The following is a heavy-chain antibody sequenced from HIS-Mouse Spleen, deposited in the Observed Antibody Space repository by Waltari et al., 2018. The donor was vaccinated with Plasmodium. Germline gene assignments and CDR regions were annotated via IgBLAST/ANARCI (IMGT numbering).Heavy chain of an antibody. J-gene: IGHJ4*02. D-gene: IGHD6-13*01. Sequence: QVQLVESGGGVVQPGGYLRLACAASGFHFSSYAMTWVSVAPGKGLGWLAFISYDGSNKYYADSVKGRFTISRDNSKNTLYLQMNSLRAEDTAVYYCARGEGIAAAGTGDYWGQGTLVTVSS. CDR3: ARGEGIAAAGTGDY. CDR2: ISYDGSNK. CDR1: GFHFSSYA. V-gene: IGHV3-30*04.